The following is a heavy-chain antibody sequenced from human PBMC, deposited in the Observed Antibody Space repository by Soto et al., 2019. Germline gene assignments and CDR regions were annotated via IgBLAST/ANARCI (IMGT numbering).Heavy chain of an antibody. D-gene: IGHD3-10*01. CDR3: ARVPGP. V-gene: IGHV4-59*12. Sequence: PSETLSLTCTVSGGSMSGYYWSWIRHLPGKELEWIGYLYYSKITVYSPSLKSRVATSVDTSKSQFSLKLSSVTAADTAVYYCARVPGPWGQGTLVTVS. CDR1: GGSMSGYY. J-gene: IGHJ4*02. CDR2: LYYSKIT.